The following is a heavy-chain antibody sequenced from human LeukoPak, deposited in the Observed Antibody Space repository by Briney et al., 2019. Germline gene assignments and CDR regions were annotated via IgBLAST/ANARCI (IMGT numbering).Heavy chain of an antibody. CDR2: ISAYNGNT. CDR1: GYTFTSYG. D-gene: IGHD6-13*01. CDR3: ARDSFHSSSWYVRGDY. Sequence: ASVKVSCKASGYTFTSYGISWVRQAPGQGLEWMGWISAYNGNTNYAQKLQGRVTMTTDTSTSTAYMELRGLRSDDTAVYYCARDSFHSSSWYVRGDYWGQGTLVTVSS. V-gene: IGHV1-18*01. J-gene: IGHJ4*02.